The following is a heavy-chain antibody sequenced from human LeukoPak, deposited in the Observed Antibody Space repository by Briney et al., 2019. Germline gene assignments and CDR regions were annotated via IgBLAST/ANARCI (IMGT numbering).Heavy chain of an antibody. V-gene: IGHV1-2*02. D-gene: IGHD2-15*01. J-gene: IGHJ4*02. CDR3: AICSGGSCSLFDY. Sequence: ASVKVSSTASGYTFTGYYMHWVRQAPGQGLEWMGWINPNSGGTNYAQKFQGRVTMTRDTSISTAYMELSRLRSDDTAVYYCAICSGGSCSLFDYWGQGTLVTVSS. CDR1: GYTFTGYY. CDR2: INPNSGGT.